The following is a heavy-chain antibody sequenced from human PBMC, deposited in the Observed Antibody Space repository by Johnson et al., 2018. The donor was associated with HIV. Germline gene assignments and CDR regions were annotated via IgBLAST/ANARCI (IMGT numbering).Heavy chain of an antibody. V-gene: IGHV3-30*02. CDR3: AEDFTDGAFDI. CDR2: IRFDGNNK. D-gene: IGHD5-24*01. CDR1: EFTFSSYG. J-gene: IGHJ3*02. Sequence: QVQLVESGGGVVQPGGSLRLSCAASEFTFSSYGMHWVRQAPGKGLEWVTFIRFDGNNKYYADSVEGRFTISRDNSKNTLHLQRNSLRVEGTAFYYCAEDFTDGAFDIWGRGTMVTVSS.